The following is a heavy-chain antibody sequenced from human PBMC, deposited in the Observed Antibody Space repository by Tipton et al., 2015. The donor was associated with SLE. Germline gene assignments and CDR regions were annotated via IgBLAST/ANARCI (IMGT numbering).Heavy chain of an antibody. CDR3: AKDVWPGGYCADNICYGRPYFDY. J-gene: IGHJ4*02. Sequence: GSLRLSCAAPGFTFSSYAMTWVRQAPGKGLDWVSSISFSGGSTKSADSVKGRFTISRDNSKNTLYLQMNSLRAEDTAVYYCAKDVWPGGYCADNICYGRPYFDYWGQGTLVTVSS. D-gene: IGHD2-8*01. V-gene: IGHV3-23*01. CDR1: GFTFSSYA. CDR2: ISFSGGST.